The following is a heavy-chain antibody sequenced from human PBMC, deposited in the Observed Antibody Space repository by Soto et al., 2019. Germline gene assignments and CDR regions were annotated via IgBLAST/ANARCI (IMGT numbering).Heavy chain of an antibody. Sequence: SETLSLTCTVSGGSISSGDYYWSWIRQPPGKGLEWIGYIYYSGSTYYNPSLKSRVTISVDTSKNQFSLKLSSVTAADTAVYYCARSMGYYDSSGSDAFDIWGQGTMVTVSS. J-gene: IGHJ3*02. CDR1: GGSISSGDYY. V-gene: IGHV4-30-4*01. CDR3: ARSMGYYDSSGSDAFDI. CDR2: IYYSGST. D-gene: IGHD3-22*01.